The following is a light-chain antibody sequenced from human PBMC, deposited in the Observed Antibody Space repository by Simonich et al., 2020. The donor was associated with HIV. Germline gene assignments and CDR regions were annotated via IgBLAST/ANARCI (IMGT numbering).Light chain of an antibody. CDR2: WAS. CDR3: QQYYSTPYT. CDR1: QSLLNSSNNTQY. Sequence: DIVMTQSPDSLAVSLGERATINCQSSQSLLNSSNNTQYLAWYQQKPGQPPKLLIYWASTRESGVPDRFSGSGSGTDFTLTISSLQAEDVAVYYCQQYYSTPYTFGQGTKLEIK. V-gene: IGKV4-1*01. J-gene: IGKJ2*01.